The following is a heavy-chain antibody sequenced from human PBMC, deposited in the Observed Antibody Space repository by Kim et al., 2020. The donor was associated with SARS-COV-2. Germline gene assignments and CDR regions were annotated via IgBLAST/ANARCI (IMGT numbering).Heavy chain of an antibody. CDR3: AKDHPSSGWPAFDS. Sequence: GGSLRLSCAASGFTFSSRAMSWVRQAPGKGPEWVASVNNGGNAYYADSVKGRFTVSRDITRDTLYLQMNSLRAEDTALYFWAKDHPSSGWPAFDSWGQGTPVTVSS. J-gene: IGHJ4*02. CDR1: GFTFSSRA. V-gene: IGHV3-23*01. CDR2: VNNGGNA. D-gene: IGHD6-19*01.